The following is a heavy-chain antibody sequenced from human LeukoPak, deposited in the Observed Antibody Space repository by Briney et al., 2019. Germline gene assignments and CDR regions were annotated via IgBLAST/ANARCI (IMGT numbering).Heavy chain of an antibody. V-gene: IGHV3-30*02. Sequence: GGSLRLSCAASGFTFSSYGMHWVRQAPGKGLEWVAFIRYDGSNKYYANSVKGRFTISRDNSKNTLYLQMNSLRAEDTAVYYCAKDGSRDYYDSSGTYFDYWGQGTLVTVSS. J-gene: IGHJ4*02. CDR3: AKDGSRDYYDSSGTYFDY. CDR1: GFTFSSYG. D-gene: IGHD3-22*01. CDR2: IRYDGSNK.